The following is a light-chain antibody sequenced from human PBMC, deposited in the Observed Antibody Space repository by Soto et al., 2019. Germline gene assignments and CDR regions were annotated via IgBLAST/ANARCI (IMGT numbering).Light chain of an antibody. V-gene: IGLV2-14*01. J-gene: IGLJ1*01. Sequence: QSALTQPASVSGSPGQSITISCTGTSSDVGGYNYVSWYQQHPGKAPKLMIYEVSNRPSGVSNRFSGSKSGNTASLTISGLQAEDEADYYCSSYTSSSTSPVYVFGTGTKVTVL. CDR1: SSDVGGYNY. CDR3: SSYTSSSTSPVYV. CDR2: EVS.